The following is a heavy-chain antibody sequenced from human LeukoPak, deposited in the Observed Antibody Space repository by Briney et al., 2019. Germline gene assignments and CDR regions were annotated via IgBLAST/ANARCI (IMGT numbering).Heavy chain of an antibody. J-gene: IGHJ6*04. Sequence: PGGSLRLSCAASGFTFSSYGMHWVRQAPGKGLEWVAFIRYDGSNKYYADSVKGRFTISRDNSKNTLYLQMNSLRAEDMAVYYCAETNYYDSSGYAVWGKGTTVTVSS. V-gene: IGHV3-30*02. CDR3: AETNYYDSSGYAV. CDR2: IRYDGSNK. D-gene: IGHD3-22*01. CDR1: GFTFSSYG.